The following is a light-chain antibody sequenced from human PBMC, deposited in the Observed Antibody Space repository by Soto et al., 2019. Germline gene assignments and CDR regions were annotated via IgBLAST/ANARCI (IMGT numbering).Light chain of an antibody. Sequence: QSALTQPASVSGSPGQLITISCTGTSSDVGGYNYVSWYQQHPGKAPKLMIYDVSNRPSGVSNRFSGSKSGNTASLTISGLQAEDEADYYCSSYTSSSTYVVFGGGTKVTVL. J-gene: IGLJ2*01. CDR3: SSYTSSSTYVV. CDR1: SSDVGGYNY. V-gene: IGLV2-14*01. CDR2: DVS.